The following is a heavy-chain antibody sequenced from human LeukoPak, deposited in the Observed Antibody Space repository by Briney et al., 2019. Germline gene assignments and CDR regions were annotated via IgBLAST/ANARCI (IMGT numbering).Heavy chain of an antibody. J-gene: IGHJ4*02. V-gene: IGHV3-73*01. CDR2: IRSKANSYAT. CDR1: GFTFSGST. CDR3: TQTSVYYGSGSYYGALNDY. D-gene: IGHD3-10*01. Sequence: GGSLRLSCAASGFTFSGSTMHWVRQASGKGLERVGRIRSKANSYATAYAASVKGRFTISRDDSKNTAYLQMNSLKTEDTAVYYCTQTSVYYGSGSYYGALNDYWGQGTLVTVSS.